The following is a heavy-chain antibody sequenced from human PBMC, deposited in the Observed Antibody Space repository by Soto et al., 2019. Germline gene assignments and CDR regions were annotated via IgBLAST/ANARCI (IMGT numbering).Heavy chain of an antibody. D-gene: IGHD3-10*01. CDR1: GGSFSGYY. J-gene: IGHJ4*02. CDR3: ARLRSRIWFGELSHPFDY. Sequence: SETLSLTCAVYGGSFSGYYWSWIRQPPGKGLEWIGEINHSGSTNYNPSLKSRVTISVDTSKNQFFLKLSSVTAADTAVYYCARLRSRIWFGELSHPFDYWGQGTLVTVSS. V-gene: IGHV4-34*01. CDR2: INHSGST.